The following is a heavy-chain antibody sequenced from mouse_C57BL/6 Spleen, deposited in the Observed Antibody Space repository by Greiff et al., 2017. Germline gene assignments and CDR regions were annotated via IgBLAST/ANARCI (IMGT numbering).Heavy chain of an antibody. D-gene: IGHD2-3*01. J-gene: IGHJ2*01. Sequence: ESGPGLVKPSQSLSLTCSVTGYSITSGYYWNWIRQFLGNKLEWMGYISYDGSNNYNPSLKNRISITRDTSKNQFFLKLNSVTTEDTATYYCAREVTYYFDYWGQGTTLTVSS. CDR1: GYSITSGYY. V-gene: IGHV3-6*01. CDR3: AREVTYYFDY. CDR2: ISYDGSN.